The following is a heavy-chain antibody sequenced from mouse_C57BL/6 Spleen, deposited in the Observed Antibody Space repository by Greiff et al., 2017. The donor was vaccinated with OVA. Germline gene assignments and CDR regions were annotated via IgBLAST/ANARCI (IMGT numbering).Heavy chain of an antibody. V-gene: IGHV1-69*01. CDR1: GYTFTSYW. CDR3: ARGGLLRGYYAMDY. J-gene: IGHJ4*01. Sequence: QVQLQQSGAELVMPGASVKLSCKASGYTFTSYWMHWVKQRPGQGLEWIGEIDPSDSYTNYNQKFKGKSTLTVDKSSSTAYMQLSSLTSEDSAVYYCARGGLLRGYYAMDYWGQGTSVTVSS. CDR2: IDPSDSYT. D-gene: IGHD1-1*01.